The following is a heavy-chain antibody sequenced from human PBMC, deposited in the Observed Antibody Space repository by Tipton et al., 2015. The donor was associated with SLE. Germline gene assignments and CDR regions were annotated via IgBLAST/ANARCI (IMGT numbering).Heavy chain of an antibody. CDR3: ARDLGYDFWSGFGVFDP. Sequence: TLSLTCTVSGGSISSHYWSWIRQAPGKELEWIGYIYHNEISNYNPSLKSRVTISVDTSKNQFSLKLSSVTAADTAVYYCARDLGYDFWSGFGVFDPWGQGTLVTVSS. V-gene: IGHV4-59*11. CDR2: IYHNEIS. D-gene: IGHD3-3*01. CDR1: GGSISSHY. J-gene: IGHJ5*02.